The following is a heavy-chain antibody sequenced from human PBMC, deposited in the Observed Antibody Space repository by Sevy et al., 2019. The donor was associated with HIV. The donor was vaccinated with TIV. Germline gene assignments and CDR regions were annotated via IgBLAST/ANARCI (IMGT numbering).Heavy chain of an antibody. CDR1: GGSINSDH. CDR2: VYYTGGT. J-gene: IGHJ3*02. V-gene: IGHV4-59*08. Sequence: SETLSLTCTVSGGSINSDHWNWIRQPPGKGLEWIGYVYYTGGTNYNPSLKNRVTISVDRTKNQLSLKLTSVTAADTAGYNYARPNDFDIWGQGTMVTVSS. CDR3: ARPNDFDI.